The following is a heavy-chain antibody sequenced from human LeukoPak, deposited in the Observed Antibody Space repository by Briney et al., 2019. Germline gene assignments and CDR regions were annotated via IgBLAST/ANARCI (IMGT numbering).Heavy chain of an antibody. CDR3: ARVRIGQQLDKYYYYAMDV. CDR1: GYTFTGYY. CDR2: INPNSGGT. V-gene: IGHV1-2*02. D-gene: IGHD6-13*01. Sequence: ASVKVSCKASGYTFTGYYMHWVRQAPGQGLEWMGWINPNSGGTNYAQKFQGRVTMTTDTSICTAYMEVSRLRSDDTAVYYCARVRIGQQLDKYYYYAMDVWGQGTTVTVSS. J-gene: IGHJ6*02.